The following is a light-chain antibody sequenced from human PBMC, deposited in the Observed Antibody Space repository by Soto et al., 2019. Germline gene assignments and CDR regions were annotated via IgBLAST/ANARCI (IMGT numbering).Light chain of an antibody. CDR2: DAS. CDR1: QSVGSS. J-gene: IGKJ1*01. CDR3: QHRSNRPPTWT. V-gene: IGKV3-11*01. Sequence: EIVLIHAPATLSLSPWEIATLSCRASQSVGSSLAWFQQKPRQPPRLLISDASLRATGIPARFSGSGSGTDFTPTISSLAPEDFALYYCQHRSNRPPTWTFGQGTKVDIK.